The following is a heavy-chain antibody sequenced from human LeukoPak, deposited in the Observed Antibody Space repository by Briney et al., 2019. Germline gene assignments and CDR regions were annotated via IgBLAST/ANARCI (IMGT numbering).Heavy chain of an antibody. V-gene: IGHV3-48*01. J-gene: IGHJ4*02. CDR2: ISDSSRKI. D-gene: IGHD4-17*01. Sequence: GGSLRLSCAASGFTFNTYSMNWVRQAPGRGLEWVSYISDSSRKIYYADSVKGRFTISRDNAKNSLYLRMNSLRAEDTAVYYCARGPYGDYIDAFDYWGQGTLVTVSS. CDR1: GFTFNTYS. CDR3: ARGPYGDYIDAFDY.